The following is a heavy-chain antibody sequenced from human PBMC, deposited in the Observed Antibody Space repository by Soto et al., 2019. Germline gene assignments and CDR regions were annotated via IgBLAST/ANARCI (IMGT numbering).Heavy chain of an antibody. CDR2: FIPIFGTA. V-gene: IGHV1-69*01. D-gene: IGHD3-22*01. CDR3: AREGTYYYDSSGYTKDDAFDI. J-gene: IGHJ3*02. Sequence: QVQLVQSGAEVKKPGSSVKVSCKASGGTFSSYAISWVGQAPGQGLEWMGGFIPIFGTANYAQKFQGRVTNTADESTSTAYMELSSLRSEDTDVYYCAREGTYYYDSSGYTKDDAFDIWGQGTMVTVSS. CDR1: GGTFSSYA.